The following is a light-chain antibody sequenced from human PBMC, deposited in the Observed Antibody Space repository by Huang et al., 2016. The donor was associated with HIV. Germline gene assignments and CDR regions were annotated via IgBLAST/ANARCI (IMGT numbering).Light chain of an antibody. CDR1: QSINKY. V-gene: IGKV1-39*01. CDR3: QQSYRIPRT. Sequence: DIQMTQSPSSLSATVGDRVIITCRASQSINKYLNWYQQMPGKAPKLLIDGASTLQDGVSSRFSGSCSGTEFTLTISSLQPEDAAMYYCQQSYRIPRTFGQGTSLEI. CDR2: GAS. J-gene: IGKJ2*02.